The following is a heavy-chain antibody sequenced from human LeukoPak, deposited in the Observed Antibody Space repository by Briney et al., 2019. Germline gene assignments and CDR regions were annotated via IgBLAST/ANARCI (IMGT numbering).Heavy chain of an antibody. CDR3: ARRGPYFAAAVGTMLWFDP. V-gene: IGHV4-34*01. CDR2: INHSGST. J-gene: IGHJ5*02. D-gene: IGHD6-13*01. CDR1: GGSFSGYY. Sequence: PSETLSLTCAVYGGSFSGYYWSWIRQPPGKGLEWIGEINHSGSTNYNPSLKSRVTILVDTSKNQFSLKLTSVTAADTAVYYCARRGPYFAAAVGTMLWFDPWGQGSLVTVSS.